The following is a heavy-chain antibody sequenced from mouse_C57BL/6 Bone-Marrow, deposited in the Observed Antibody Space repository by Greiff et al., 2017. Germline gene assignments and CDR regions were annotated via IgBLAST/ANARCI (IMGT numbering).Heavy chain of an antibody. V-gene: IGHV1-7*01. CDR3: ATNYYGSSLFDY. D-gene: IGHD1-1*01. CDR2: INPSSGYT. Sequence: QVQLKESGAELAKPGASVKLSCKASGYTFTSYWMHWVKQRPGQGLEWIGYINPSSGYTKYNQKFKDKATLTADKSSSTAYMQLSSLTYEDSAVYYCATNYYGSSLFDYWGQGTTLTVSS. J-gene: IGHJ2*01. CDR1: GYTFTSYW.